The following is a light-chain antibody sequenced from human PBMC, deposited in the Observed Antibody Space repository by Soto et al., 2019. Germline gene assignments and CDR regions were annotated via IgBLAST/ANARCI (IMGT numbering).Light chain of an antibody. CDR1: QTASGIY. CDR3: QQHSNCPLT. V-gene: IGKV3D-20*02. CDR2: NTS. Sequence: ILLTPPRTPLSFPPGKTAPSSRGAQTASGIYLGWYQQQAGQAPRLLIYNTSNRATGIPARFSGSGSGTDFTLTISRLEPEDFAVYYCQQHSNCPLTFGQGTRVDIK. J-gene: IGKJ3*01.